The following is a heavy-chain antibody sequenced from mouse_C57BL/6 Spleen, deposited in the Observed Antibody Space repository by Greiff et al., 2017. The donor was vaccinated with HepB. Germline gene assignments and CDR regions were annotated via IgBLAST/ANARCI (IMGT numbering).Heavy chain of an antibody. CDR2: INPNYGTT. V-gene: IGHV1-39*01. Sequence: VQLKESGPELVKPGASVKISCKASGYSFTDYNMNWVKQSNGKSLEWIGVINPNYGTTSYNQKFKGKATLTVDQSSSTAYMQLNSLTSEDSAVYYCASPYYYGSSYRYAMDYWGQGTSVTVSS. J-gene: IGHJ4*01. CDR1: GYSFTDYN. CDR3: ASPYYYGSSYRYAMDY. D-gene: IGHD1-1*01.